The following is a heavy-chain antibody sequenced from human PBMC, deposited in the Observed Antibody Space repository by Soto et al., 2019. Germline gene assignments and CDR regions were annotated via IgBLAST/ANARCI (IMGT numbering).Heavy chain of an antibody. CDR3: VRVGRLGGY. CDR1: GFTFSNYW. D-gene: IGHD3-16*01. J-gene: IGHJ4*02. V-gene: IGHV3-7*03. Sequence: EVQLVESGGGLVQPGGSIRLSCAASGFTFSNYWMSWVRQAPGKGLEWVANIKEDGSEKYYVDSVKGRFTISRDNAKNSLYLQMNSLRAEDTAVYYCVRVGRLGGYWGQGTLVTVSS. CDR2: IKEDGSEK.